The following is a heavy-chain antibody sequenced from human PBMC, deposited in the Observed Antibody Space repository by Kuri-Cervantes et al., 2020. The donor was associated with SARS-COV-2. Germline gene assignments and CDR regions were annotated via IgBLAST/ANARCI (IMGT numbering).Heavy chain of an antibody. CDR2: INPNSGGT. Sequence: ASVKVTCKASGYTFTGYYMHWVRQATGQGLEWMGWINPNSGGTNYAQKFQGRVTITRDTSISTTYMELSRLRSDDTAVYYCARSANYGSGSYYMSYGLDVWGQGTTVTVSS. V-gene: IGHV1-2*02. D-gene: IGHD3-10*01. CDR1: GYTFTGYY. J-gene: IGHJ6*02. CDR3: ARSANYGSGSYYMSYGLDV.